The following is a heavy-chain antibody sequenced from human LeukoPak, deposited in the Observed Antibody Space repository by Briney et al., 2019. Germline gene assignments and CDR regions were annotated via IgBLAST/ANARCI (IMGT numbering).Heavy chain of an antibody. CDR3: AKAAFSGYDGYRYGLGDY. J-gene: IGHJ4*02. V-gene: IGHV3-23*01. D-gene: IGHD5-18*01. CDR2: ISGSGGST. CDR1: GFTFSRYA. Sequence: PGGALRLSCAASGFTFSRYAMRWVRQAPGKGLEWVSAISGSGGSTYYADSVKRRFTTPRANSKNTLYLQMTSLTADDTAVHYCAKAAFSGYDGYRYGLGDYWGQGTLVTVSS.